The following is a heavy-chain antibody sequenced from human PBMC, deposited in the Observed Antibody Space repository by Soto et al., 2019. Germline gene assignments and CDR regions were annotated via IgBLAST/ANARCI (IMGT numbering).Heavy chain of an antibody. CDR2: INHSGST. CDR1: GGSFSGYY. Sequence: SETLSLTCAVYGGSFSGYYWSWIRQPPGKGLEWIGEINHSGSTNYNPSLKSRVTISVDTSKNQFSLKLSSVTAADTAVYYCARVIVPAVNDYWGQGTLVTGSS. J-gene: IGHJ4*02. CDR3: ARVIVPAVNDY. D-gene: IGHD2-2*01. V-gene: IGHV4-34*01.